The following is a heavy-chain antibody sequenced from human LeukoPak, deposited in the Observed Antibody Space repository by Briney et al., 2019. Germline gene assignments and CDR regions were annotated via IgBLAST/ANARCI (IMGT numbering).Heavy chain of an antibody. D-gene: IGHD4-17*01. J-gene: IGHJ6*03. CDR2: ISSSSSYI. V-gene: IGHV3-21*04. CDR1: GFTFDDYA. CDR3: ARGRDYGDYYYYYMDV. Sequence: PGGSLRLSCAASGFTFDDYAMHWVRQAPGKGLEWVSSISSSSSYIYYADSVKGRFTISRDNAKNSLYLQMNSLRAEDTALYYCARGRDYGDYYYYYMDVWGKGTTVTVSS.